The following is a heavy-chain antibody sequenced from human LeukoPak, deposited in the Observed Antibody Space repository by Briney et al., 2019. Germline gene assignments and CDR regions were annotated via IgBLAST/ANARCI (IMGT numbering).Heavy chain of an antibody. J-gene: IGHJ4*02. CDR2: ISGSGGST. V-gene: IGHV3-23*01. CDR1: GFTFSRYW. CDR3: ARGGGSGSSGVFDY. Sequence: GGSLRLSCADSGFTFSRYWMHWVRQAPGKGLEWVSAISGSGGSTYYADSVKGRFTISRDNSKNTLYLQMNSLRAEDTAVYYCARGGGSGSSGVFDYWGQGTLVTVSS. D-gene: IGHD3-10*01.